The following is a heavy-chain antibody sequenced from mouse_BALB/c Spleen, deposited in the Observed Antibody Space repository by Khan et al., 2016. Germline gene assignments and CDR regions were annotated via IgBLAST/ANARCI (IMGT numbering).Heavy chain of an antibody. D-gene: IGHD3-3*01. V-gene: IGHV9-3-1*01. CDR1: GYTFTNYG. J-gene: IGHJ3*01. CDR3: ARKGWVFAY. CDR2: INTYTGEP. Sequence: QIQLVQSGPELKKPGETVKISCKASGYTFTNYGMNWVKQAPGKGLKWMGWINTYTGEPTYDDDFKGRFAFSLETSASTAYLQINYLNNEDTATYCCARKGWVFAYWGHGTLVTVSA.